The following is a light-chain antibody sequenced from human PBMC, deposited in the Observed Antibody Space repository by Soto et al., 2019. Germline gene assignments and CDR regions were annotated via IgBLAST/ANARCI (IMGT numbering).Light chain of an antibody. Sequence: EIVLTQSPGTLPLSPGERATLSCRASQSVSSVFLGWYQQKPGQAPRLLIYGASTRAAGIPDRFSGSVSGPDFTLSISRLEPEDFAVYYCQQYGSSIIFGQGTRLEIK. J-gene: IGKJ5*01. CDR1: QSVSSVF. CDR3: QQYGSSII. V-gene: IGKV3-20*01. CDR2: GAS.